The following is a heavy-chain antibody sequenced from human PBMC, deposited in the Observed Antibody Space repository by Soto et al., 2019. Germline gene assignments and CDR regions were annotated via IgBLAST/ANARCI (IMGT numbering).Heavy chain of an antibody. CDR1: GFIVSDKY. Sequence: PGGSLRLSYGATGFIVSDKYISRVRQAPGQGKEWVSVIYSGGSTYYADSVKGRFTISRDNSKNTLYLQMNSLRAEDTAVYYCARGGYYGTESYTAYGGQGILITRFS. J-gene: IGHJ4*02. V-gene: IGHV3-66*01. CDR2: IYSGGST. CDR3: ARGGYYGTESYTAY. D-gene: IGHD3-10*01.